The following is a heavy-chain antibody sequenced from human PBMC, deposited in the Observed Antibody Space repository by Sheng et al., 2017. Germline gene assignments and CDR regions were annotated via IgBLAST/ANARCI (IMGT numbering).Heavy chain of an antibody. D-gene: IGHD6-19*01. CDR1: GFTFSNYG. J-gene: IGHJ6*03. V-gene: IGHV3-33*01. Sequence: QVQLVESGGGVVQPGTSLRLSCVASGFTFSNYGMNWVRQAPGKGLEWVAVIWKDGSNRFYGDSVKDRFTISRDNSKNTLYLQMNSLSVEDTAVYYCARDSSNSKYYMDVWGQGTTVTVSS. CDR3: ARDSSNSKYYMDV. CDR2: IWKDGSNR.